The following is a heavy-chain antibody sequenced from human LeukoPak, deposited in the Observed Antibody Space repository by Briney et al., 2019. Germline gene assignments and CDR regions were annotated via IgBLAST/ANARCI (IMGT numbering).Heavy chain of an antibody. Sequence: GRSLRLSCAASGFTFSSYAMHWVRQAPGKGLEWVAVISYDGSNKYYADSVKGRFTISRDNSKNTLYLQMNSLRAKDTAVYYCAREWELDVDYWGQGTLVTVSS. CDR3: AREWELDVDY. CDR1: GFTFSSYA. J-gene: IGHJ4*02. V-gene: IGHV3-30-3*01. CDR2: ISYDGSNK. D-gene: IGHD1-26*01.